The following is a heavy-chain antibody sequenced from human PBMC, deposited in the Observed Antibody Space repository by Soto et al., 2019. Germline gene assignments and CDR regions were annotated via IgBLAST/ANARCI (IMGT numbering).Heavy chain of an antibody. V-gene: IGHV1-69*01. CDR2: IIPIFGTA. CDR1: GGTFSSCA. CDR3: ARRTFTMIVVGDQGNAFDI. J-gene: IGHJ3*02. Sequence: QVQLVQSGAEVKKPGSSVKVSCKASGGTFSSCAISWVRQAPGQGLEWMGGIIPIFGTANYAQKFQGRVTITADESTSTAYMELSSLRSEDTAVYYCARRTFTMIVVGDQGNAFDIWGQGTMVTVSS. D-gene: IGHD3-22*01.